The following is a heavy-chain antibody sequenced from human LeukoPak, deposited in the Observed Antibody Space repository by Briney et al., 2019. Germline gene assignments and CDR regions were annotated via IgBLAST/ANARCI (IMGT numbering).Heavy chain of an antibody. CDR1: GGSISSHY. Sequence: PSETLSLTCTVSGGSISSHYWSWIRQPPGKGLEWIGYMYYGGSSNYNPSLKSRVTTSVDTSKNQFSLQLTSVTAADTAVYYCASLYSSGWYLDSWGQGTLVTVSS. J-gene: IGHJ4*02. CDR2: MYYGGSS. CDR3: ASLYSSGWYLDS. D-gene: IGHD6-19*01. V-gene: IGHV4-59*11.